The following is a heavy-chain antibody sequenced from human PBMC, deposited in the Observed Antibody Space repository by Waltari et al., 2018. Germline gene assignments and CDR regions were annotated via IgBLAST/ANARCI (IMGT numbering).Heavy chain of an antibody. Sequence: QVQLVQSGAEVKKPGSSVKVSCKASGGTFSRYAISWVRPAPGQGLEWMGGIIPILGIANYAQKFQGRVTITADESTSTAYMELSSLRSEDTAVYYCAVATTRRDFDYWGQGTLVTVSS. CDR1: GGTFSRYA. V-gene: IGHV1-69*04. CDR3: AVATTRRDFDY. CDR2: IIPILGIA. J-gene: IGHJ4*02. D-gene: IGHD5-12*01.